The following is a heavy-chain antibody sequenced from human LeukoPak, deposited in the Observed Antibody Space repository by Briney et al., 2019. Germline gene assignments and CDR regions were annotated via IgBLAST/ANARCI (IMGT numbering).Heavy chain of an antibody. J-gene: IGHJ4*02. V-gene: IGHV1-69*01. Sequence: SVKVSCKASGGTFTSYAISWVRQAPGQGLEWMGGIIPIFGTTNSAQKFQGRVRITAAESTRTAYMELSSLRSEDTAVYYCARGDYYDSSGSRSGFDYWGQGNLVTVSS. CDR2: IIPIFGTT. CDR1: GGTFTSYA. CDR3: ARGDYYDSSGSRSGFDY. D-gene: IGHD3-22*01.